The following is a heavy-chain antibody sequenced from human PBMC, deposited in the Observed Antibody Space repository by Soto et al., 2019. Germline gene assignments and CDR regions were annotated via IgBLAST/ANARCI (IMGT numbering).Heavy chain of an antibody. CDR3: ARLDSSSWYSFGMDV. D-gene: IGHD6-13*01. J-gene: IGHJ6*02. CDR2: INPNSGGT. CDR1: GYTFTGYY. V-gene: IGHV1-2*04. Sequence: GASVKVSCKASGYTFTGYYMHWVRQAPGQGLEWMGWINPNSGGTNYAQKFQGWVTMTRDTSISTAYMELSRLRSDDTAVYYCARLDSSSWYSFGMDVWGQGTTVTVSS.